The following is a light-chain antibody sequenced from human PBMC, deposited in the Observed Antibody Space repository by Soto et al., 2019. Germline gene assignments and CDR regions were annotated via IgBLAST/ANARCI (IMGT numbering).Light chain of an antibody. Sequence: QSALTQPASVSGSPGQSITISCTGTSSDVGSYKFVSWYQQHPGKAPKLMIYEGSKRPSGVSNRFSGSKSGNTASLTISGLQAEDEADYYCCSYAGSNTLVFGGGTKVTVL. CDR2: EGS. J-gene: IGLJ2*01. CDR3: CSYAGSNTLV. CDR1: SSDVGSYKF. V-gene: IGLV2-23*01.